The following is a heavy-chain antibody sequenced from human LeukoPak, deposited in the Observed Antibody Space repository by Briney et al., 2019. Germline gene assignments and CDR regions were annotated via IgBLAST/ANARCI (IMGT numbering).Heavy chain of an antibody. J-gene: IGHJ5*02. D-gene: IGHD6-13*01. Sequence: SETLSLTCTVSGYSISSGYYWGWIRQPPGKGLEWIGNIYHSGSTYYNPSLKSRVTISLDTSKNQFSLKLSSVTAADTAVYYCAREGDTGIAAAGTPNWFDPWGQGTLVTVSS. CDR2: IYHSGST. CDR3: AREGDTGIAAAGTPNWFDP. CDR1: GYSISSGYY. V-gene: IGHV4-38-2*02.